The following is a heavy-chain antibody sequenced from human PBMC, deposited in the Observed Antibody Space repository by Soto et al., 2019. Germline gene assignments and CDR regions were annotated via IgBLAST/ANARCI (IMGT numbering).Heavy chain of an antibody. D-gene: IGHD6-13*01. CDR3: AKDLGSSWCEGYFDY. CDR1: GFTFSSYG. CDR2: ISYDGSNK. Sequence: QVQLVESGGGVVQPGRSLRLSCAASGFTFSSYGMHWVRQAPGKGLEWVAVISYDGSNKYYADSVKGRFTISRDNSKNTLYLQMNSLRAEDTAVYYCAKDLGSSWCEGYFDYWGQGTLVTVSS. V-gene: IGHV3-30*18. J-gene: IGHJ4*02.